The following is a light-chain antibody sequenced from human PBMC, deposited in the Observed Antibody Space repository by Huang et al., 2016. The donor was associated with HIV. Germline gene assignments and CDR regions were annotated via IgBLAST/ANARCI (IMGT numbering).Light chain of an antibody. Sequence: EIVMTQSPATLSLSPGERATLSCRASQSVNSKLAWYQQKPGQAPRLLIYGASTRATSVPGRFSGSGSGTEFTLTISSLQSEDFAVYYCQQYSKWPPNTFGQGTKLESK. J-gene: IGKJ2*01. V-gene: IGKV3-15*01. CDR2: GAS. CDR3: QQYSKWPPNT. CDR1: QSVNSK.